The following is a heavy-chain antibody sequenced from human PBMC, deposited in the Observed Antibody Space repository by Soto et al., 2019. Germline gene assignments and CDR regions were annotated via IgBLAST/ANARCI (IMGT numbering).Heavy chain of an antibody. Sequence: PGGSLRLSCAASGFSFSTYTLTWVRQAPGKGLEWVSSISDDGNYIDYADSVKGRFTISRDNSKNSLYPQMNSLRAEDTAVYYCARVVQWFKYNFYYWGQGPVVTVSS. CDR3: ARVVQWFKYNFYY. CDR1: GFSFSTYT. J-gene: IGHJ4*02. CDR2: ISDDGNYI. V-gene: IGHV3-21*01. D-gene: IGHD3-22*01.